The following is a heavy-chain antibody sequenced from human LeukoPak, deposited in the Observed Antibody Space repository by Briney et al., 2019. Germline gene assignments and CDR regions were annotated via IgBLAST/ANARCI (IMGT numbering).Heavy chain of an antibody. J-gene: IGHJ5*02. V-gene: IGHV1-18*01. CDR3: ARGPTTDSRFDP. CDR1: GYTFTSYG. Sequence: ASVKVSCKASGYTFTSYGISWVRQAPGQGLEWMGWISAYNSNTNYAQTLQGRVTMPTDTSTSTAYMELRSLRSADTAVYYCARGPTTDSRFDPWGQGTLVTVSS. CDR2: ISAYNSNT. D-gene: IGHD3-22*01.